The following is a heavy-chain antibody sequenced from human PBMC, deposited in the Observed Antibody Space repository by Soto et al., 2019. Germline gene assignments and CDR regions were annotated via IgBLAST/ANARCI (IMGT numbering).Heavy chain of an antibody. CDR1: RFIFRGDG. J-gene: IGHJ4*02. Sequence: AGSLRHCCADARFIFRGDGMSCVRQAPGKGLEWVSGISGNGGDTGYADSVKGRFTISRDNSKNMLYLQINSLRVEDTAQFFCVKEWTPRRAFVSWGQGTPVTVSS. CDR3: VKEWTPRRAFVS. V-gene: IGHV3-23*01. CDR2: ISGNGGDT. D-gene: IGHD5-12*01.